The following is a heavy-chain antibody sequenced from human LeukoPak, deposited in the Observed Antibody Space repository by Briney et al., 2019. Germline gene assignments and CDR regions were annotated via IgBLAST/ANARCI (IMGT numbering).Heavy chain of an antibody. CDR1: GFTFSSYW. J-gene: IGHJ4*02. CDR2: IKQDGSEK. D-gene: IGHD2-2*01. V-gene: IGHV3-7*03. Sequence: GGSLRLSCAASGFTFSSYWMSWVRQAPGKGLEGVANIKQDGSEKYYVDSVKGPFTISTDNAKNSLYLQMNSLRAEDTAVYYCARPLRLGAAIGGGYFDYWGQGTLVTVSS. CDR3: ARPLRLGAAIGGGYFDY.